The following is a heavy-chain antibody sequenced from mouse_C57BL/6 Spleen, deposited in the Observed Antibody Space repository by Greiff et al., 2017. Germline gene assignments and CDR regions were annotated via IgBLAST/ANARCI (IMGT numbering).Heavy chain of an antibody. CDR1: GYTFTSYW. Sequence: VQLQQPGAELVRPGSSVKLSCKASGYTFTSYWMHWVKQRPIQGLEWIGNIDPSDSETHYNQKFKDKATLTVDKSSSTAYMQLSSLTSEDSAVYYCARDNYGTPYWYFDVWGTGTTVTVSS. D-gene: IGHD1-1*01. J-gene: IGHJ1*03. V-gene: IGHV1-52*01. CDR2: IDPSDSET. CDR3: ARDNYGTPYWYFDV.